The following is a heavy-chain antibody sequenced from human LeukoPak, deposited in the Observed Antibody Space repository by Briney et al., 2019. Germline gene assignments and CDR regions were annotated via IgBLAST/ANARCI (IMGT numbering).Heavy chain of an antibody. CDR1: GFTFSSYE. V-gene: IGHV3-48*03. J-gene: IGHJ4*02. CDR3: ARDLVLGGIWFGELLPTMPIDY. Sequence: GGSLRLSCAASGFTFSSYEMNWVRQAPGKGLEWVSYISSSGSTIYYADSVKGRFTISRDNAKNSLYLQMNSLRAEDTAVYYCARDLVLGGIWFGELLPTMPIDYWGQGTLVTVSS. D-gene: IGHD3-10*01. CDR2: ISSSGSTI.